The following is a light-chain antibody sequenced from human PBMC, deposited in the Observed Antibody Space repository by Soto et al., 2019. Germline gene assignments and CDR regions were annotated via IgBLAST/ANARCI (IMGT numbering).Light chain of an antibody. V-gene: IGKV1-6*02. CDR1: QGIGND. Sequence: AIQMAQSPSSLSASVGDRVPITCRASQGIGNDVGWFQQKPGKDPKLLIYAAATLQSGVPSRFSGSRSGTDFTLTISSLQPEDFATYYCLQDHNYPLTFGGGTKVEIK. CDR3: LQDHNYPLT. CDR2: AAA. J-gene: IGKJ4*01.